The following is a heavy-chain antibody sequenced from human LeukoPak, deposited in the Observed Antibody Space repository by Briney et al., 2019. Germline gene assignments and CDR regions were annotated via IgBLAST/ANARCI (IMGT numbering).Heavy chain of an antibody. CDR1: GFTFSSYA. D-gene: IGHD6-13*01. CDR3: ARVTGYRIEDYFDY. J-gene: IGHJ4*02. Sequence: GGSLRLSCAASGFTFSSYAMRWVRQAPGKGLEWVSALSGSGNNTYYADSVKGRFTISRDNSKNSLYLQMNSLRAEDTAVYYCARVTGYRIEDYFDYWGQGTLVTVSS. V-gene: IGHV3-23*01. CDR2: LSGSGNNT.